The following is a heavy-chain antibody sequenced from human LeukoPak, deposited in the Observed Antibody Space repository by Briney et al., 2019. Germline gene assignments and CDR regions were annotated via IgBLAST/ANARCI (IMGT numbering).Heavy chain of an antibody. J-gene: IGHJ2*01. D-gene: IGHD2-2*01. CDR2: IYYSGST. CDR1: GYSISSGYY. Sequence: SETLSLNCTVSGYSISSGYYWGWIRRPPGKGMEWIGYIYYSGSTNYNPSLKSRVTISADTSKNQFSLKLSSVTAADTAVYYCASTPHCSSTSCLYCYFDLWGRGTLVTVSS. CDR3: ASTPHCSSTSCLYCYFDL. V-gene: IGHV4-61*01.